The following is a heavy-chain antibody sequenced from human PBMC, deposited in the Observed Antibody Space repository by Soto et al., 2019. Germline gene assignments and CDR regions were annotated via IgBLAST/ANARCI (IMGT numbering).Heavy chain of an antibody. CDR1: GGSFSGYY. V-gene: IGHV4-34*01. Sequence: QVQLQQWGAGLLKPSETLSLTCAVYGGSFSGYYWSWIPQPPGKGLEWIGEITHSGSTNYNPSLKGRVTISVDTSKTQFSRKLSSVTAADTAVYYCARDGPKPPYYYYYYGMDVWGQGTTVTVSS. J-gene: IGHJ6*02. CDR3: ARDGPKPPYYYYYYGMDV. CDR2: ITHSGST.